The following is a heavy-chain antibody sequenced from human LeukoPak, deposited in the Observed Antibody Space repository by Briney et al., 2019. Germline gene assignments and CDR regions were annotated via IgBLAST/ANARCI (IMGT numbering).Heavy chain of an antibody. J-gene: IGHJ6*03. CDR3: ARRGGSGSRYYMDV. CDR1: GFTFSSYS. D-gene: IGHD3-10*01. V-gene: IGHV3-48*01. Sequence: PGGSLRLSCAASGFTFSSYSMNWVRQAQGKGLEWVSYISSSSSTIYYADSVKGRFTISRDNAKNSLYLQMNSLRAEDTAVYYCARRGGSGSRYYMDVWGKGTTVTVSS. CDR2: ISSSSSTI.